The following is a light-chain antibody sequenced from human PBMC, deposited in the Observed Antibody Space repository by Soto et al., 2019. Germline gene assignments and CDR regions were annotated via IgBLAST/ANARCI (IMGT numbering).Light chain of an antibody. Sequence: EIVMTQSPATLSVSPGERATLSCRASQSVGSKLAWYQQKPGQVPRLLIHGASTRATGIPARFSGSGSGTESTLTISSLQPEDFAVYYCQQYNNWPPWTFGQGTKVDIK. CDR1: QSVGSK. J-gene: IGKJ1*01. V-gene: IGKV3-15*01. CDR3: QQYNNWPPWT. CDR2: GAS.